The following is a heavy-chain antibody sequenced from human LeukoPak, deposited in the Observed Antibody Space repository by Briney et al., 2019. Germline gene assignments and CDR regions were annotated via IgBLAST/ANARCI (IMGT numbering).Heavy chain of an antibody. CDR3: AKDSKYYYDSSGFDY. CDR1: GSTFSSYS. D-gene: IGHD3-22*01. CDR2: ISWNSGSI. J-gene: IGHJ4*02. V-gene: IGHV3-9*01. Sequence: AGGSLRLSCAASGSTFSSYSMNWVRQAPGKGLEWVSGISWNSGSIGYADSVKGRFTISRDNAKNSLYLQMNSLRAEDTALYYCAKDSKYYYDSSGFDYWGQGTLVTVSS.